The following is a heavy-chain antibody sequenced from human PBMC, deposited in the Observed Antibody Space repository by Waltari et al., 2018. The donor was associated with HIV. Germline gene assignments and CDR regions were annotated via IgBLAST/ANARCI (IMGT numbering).Heavy chain of an antibody. D-gene: IGHD3-22*01. CDR2: RSWDGSNK. CDR1: GFPFRPYA. CDR3: ARDGHYYDSRPLDY. V-gene: IGHV3-30-3*01. J-gene: IGHJ4*02. Sequence: QVQLVESGGGVVQPGRSLRPPCAAPGFPFRPYAMHWVRQAPGKGREGVAFRSWDGSNKDYADSVKGRFTVSRDNSKNTLYLQMNSLRAEDTAVYYCARDGHYYDSRPLDYWGQGTLVTVSS.